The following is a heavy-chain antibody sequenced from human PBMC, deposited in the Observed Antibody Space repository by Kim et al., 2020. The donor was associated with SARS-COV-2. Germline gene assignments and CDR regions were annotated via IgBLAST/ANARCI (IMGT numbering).Heavy chain of an antibody. J-gene: IGHJ4*01. Sequence: SETLSLTCTVSGGSFSSYYCNWICKPTGKGREWIGEIVHSGMSKPNTSLHSRVTISLDKSRRSISLNLSSVPSAHTAGYYSARGLRVAAAPFAYWGDGT. CDR2: IVHSGMS. CDR1: GGSFSSYY. CDR3: ARGLRVAAAPFAY. D-gene: IGHD6-13*01. V-gene: IGHV4-34*01.